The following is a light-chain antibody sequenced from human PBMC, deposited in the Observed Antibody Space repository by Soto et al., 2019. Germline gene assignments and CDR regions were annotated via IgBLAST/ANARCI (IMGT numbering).Light chain of an antibody. CDR2: GAS. CDR3: QQYDNWPRT. Sequence: EIVLTQSPATLSLSPGERATLSCRASQSVGSNLAWYQQKPGQAPRLLIYGASTRATGIPARFSGSGSGTDFTLTISSLQSEDVAVFYCQQYDNWPRTFGQGTKVDIK. J-gene: IGKJ1*01. CDR1: QSVGSN. V-gene: IGKV3-15*01.